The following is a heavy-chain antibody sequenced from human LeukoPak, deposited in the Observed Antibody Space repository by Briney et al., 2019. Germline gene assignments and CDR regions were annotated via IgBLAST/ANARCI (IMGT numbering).Heavy chain of an antibody. J-gene: IGHJ4*02. CDR1: GFTFSSYG. CDR2: ISYDGSNK. CDR3: AKGEGFDY. Sequence: PGRSLRLSCAASGFTFSSYGMHWVRQAPGKGLEWVAVISYDGSNKYYADSVKGRFTISRDNSKNTLYLQMNSLRAEDTAVHYCAKGEGFDYWGQGTLVTVSS. V-gene: IGHV3-30*18.